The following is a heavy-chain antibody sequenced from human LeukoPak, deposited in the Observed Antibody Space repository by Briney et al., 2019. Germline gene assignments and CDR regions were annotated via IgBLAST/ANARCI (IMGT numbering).Heavy chain of an antibody. J-gene: IGHJ4*02. CDR3: ARWVVATMFDY. CDR2: IYSDGST. V-gene: IGHV3-66*01. Sequence: GGSLRLSCATSGFTVSSSYLSWVRQAPGKGLEWVSVIYSDGSTYYADSVKGGFTISRDNSKNTLFLQMNSLRAEDTAVYYCARWVVATMFDYGGPGPLVTVSS. D-gene: IGHD5-12*01. CDR1: GFTVSSSY.